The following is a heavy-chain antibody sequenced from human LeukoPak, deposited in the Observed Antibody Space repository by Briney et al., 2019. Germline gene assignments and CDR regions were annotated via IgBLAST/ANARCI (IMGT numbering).Heavy chain of an antibody. J-gene: IGHJ4*02. CDR1: GYTFTSYD. CDR3: ARGRGYSYGYADY. CDR2: MNPNSGNT. D-gene: IGHD5-18*01. V-gene: IGHV1-8*01. Sequence: ASLKVSCKASGYTFTSYDINWVRQATGQGLEWMGWMNPNSGNTGYAEKFQGRVTMTRNTSIRTAYMELSSLRSDDTAVYYCARGRGYSYGYADYWGQGTLVTVSS.